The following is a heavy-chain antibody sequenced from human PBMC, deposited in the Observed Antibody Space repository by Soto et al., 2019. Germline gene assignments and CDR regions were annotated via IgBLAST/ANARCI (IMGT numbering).Heavy chain of an antibody. Sequence: GGSLRLSCAASRFTFRDYYMSWIRQAPGKGLEWVSYISSSSSYTNYADSVKGRFTISRDHAKNSLYLQMHSLSAEDTAVYYCARARITGTTDYYYDLDVWGQGTTVTVSS. V-gene: IGHV3-11*06. CDR1: RFTFRDYY. CDR2: ISSSSSYT. CDR3: ARARITGTTDYYYDLDV. J-gene: IGHJ6*02. D-gene: IGHD1-20*01.